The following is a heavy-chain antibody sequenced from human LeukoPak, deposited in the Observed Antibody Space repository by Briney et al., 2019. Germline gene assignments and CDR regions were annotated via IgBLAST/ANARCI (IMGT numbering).Heavy chain of an antibody. D-gene: IGHD3-22*01. CDR2: MNPNSGNT. CDR1: GYTFTSYD. CDR3: ARGYYDSSGYPGAAVYYYGMDV. V-gene: IGHV1-8*01. Sequence: ASVKVSCKASGYTFTSYDINWVRQATGQGLERMGWMNPNSGNTGYAQKFQGRVTMTRNTSISTAYMELSSLRSEDTAVYYCARGYYDSSGYPGAAVYYYGMDVWGQGTTVTVSS. J-gene: IGHJ6*02.